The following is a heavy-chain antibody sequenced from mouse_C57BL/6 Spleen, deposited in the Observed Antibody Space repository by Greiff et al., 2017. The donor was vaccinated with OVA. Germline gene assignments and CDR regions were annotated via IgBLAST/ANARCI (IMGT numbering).Heavy chain of an antibody. Sequence: VQLQQPGAELVKPGASVKLSCKASGYTFTSYWMHWVKQRPGQGLEWIGMIHPNSGSTNYNEKFKSKATLTVDKSSSTAYMQLSSLTSEDSAVYYCARSGYGRSSYWYCDVWGTGTTVTVSS. D-gene: IGHD1-1*01. CDR3: ARSGYGRSSYWYCDV. J-gene: IGHJ1*03. CDR2: IHPNSGST. V-gene: IGHV1-64*01. CDR1: GYTFTSYW.